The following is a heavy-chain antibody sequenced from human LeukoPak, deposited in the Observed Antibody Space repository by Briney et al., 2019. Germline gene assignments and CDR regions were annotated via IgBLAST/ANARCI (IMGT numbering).Heavy chain of an antibody. J-gene: IGHJ1*01. V-gene: IGHV3-53*05. D-gene: IGHD6-19*01. CDR3: ARALGGSGYSSGRAEYFQH. CDR1: GFTVSSNY. Sequence: GGSLRLSCAASGFTVSSNYMSWVRQAPGKGLEWVSIIYSGGTTYYADSVKGRFTISRDNSKNTLYLQMNSLRAEDTAVYYCARALGGSGYSSGRAEYFQHWGQGTLVTVSS. CDR2: IYSGGTT.